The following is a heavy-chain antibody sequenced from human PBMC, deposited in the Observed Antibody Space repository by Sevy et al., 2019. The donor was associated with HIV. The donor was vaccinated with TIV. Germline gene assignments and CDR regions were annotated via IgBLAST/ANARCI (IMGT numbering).Heavy chain of an antibody. Sequence: GGSLRLSCAASGFTFSSYAMHWVRQAPGKGLEWGAVISYDGSNKYYADSVKGRFTISRDNSKNTLYLQMNSLRAEDTAVYYCAKPLLRLLLWNGMDVWGQGTTVTVSS. CDR2: ISYDGSNK. CDR3: AKPLLRLLLWNGMDV. CDR1: GFTFSSYA. D-gene: IGHD3-10*01. J-gene: IGHJ6*02. V-gene: IGHV3-30*04.